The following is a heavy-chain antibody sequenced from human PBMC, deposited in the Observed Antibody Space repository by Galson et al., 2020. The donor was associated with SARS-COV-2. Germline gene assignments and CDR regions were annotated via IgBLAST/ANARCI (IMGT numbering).Heavy chain of an antibody. J-gene: IGHJ4*02. D-gene: IGHD2-15*01. CDR3: ARAPDLLVFGY. Sequence: ASVQVSCKASGYTFTRSYMHWVRQAPGQGLEWMGLINPSGGRTSSAQKFQGSVTLTRDTSTRPVYMDLNSLTSEDTAVYDCARAPDLLVFGYWGQGTLLTVSA. V-gene: IGHV1-46*01. CDR1: GYTFTRSY. CDR2: INPSGGRT.